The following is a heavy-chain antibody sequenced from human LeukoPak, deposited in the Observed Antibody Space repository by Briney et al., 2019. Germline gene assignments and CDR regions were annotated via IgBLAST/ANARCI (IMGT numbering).Heavy chain of an antibody. D-gene: IGHD4-17*01. Sequence: SETLSLTCTVSGGSLSGSYWSWIRQPPGQGLEWIAYMYNSGSTNYNPSLKSRVTISIDTSKNQFSLKLSSLPAADTAIYYCARGIESYGDYGYWGQGILVTVSS. V-gene: IGHV4-59*01. CDR2: MYNSGST. CDR3: ARGIESYGDYGY. J-gene: IGHJ4*02. CDR1: GGSLSGSY.